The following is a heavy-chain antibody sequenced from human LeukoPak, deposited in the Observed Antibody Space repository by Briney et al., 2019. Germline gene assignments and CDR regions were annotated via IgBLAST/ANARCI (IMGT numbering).Heavy chain of an antibody. CDR1: GGSISSGSYY. Sequence: SQTLSLTCTVSGGSISSGSYYWSWIRQPAGKGLEWIGRIYTSGSTNCNPSLKSRVTMSVDTSKNQFSLKLSSVTAADTAVYYCARDYYYGSGSNPGWFDPWGQGTLVTVSS. V-gene: IGHV4-61*02. CDR3: ARDYYYGSGSNPGWFDP. D-gene: IGHD3-10*01. CDR2: IYTSGST. J-gene: IGHJ5*02.